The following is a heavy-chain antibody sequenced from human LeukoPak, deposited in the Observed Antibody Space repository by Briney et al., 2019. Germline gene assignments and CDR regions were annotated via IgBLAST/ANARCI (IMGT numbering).Heavy chain of an antibody. CDR1: GFTFSSYW. CDR3: ATRGCSGGYCYSYFDH. V-gene: IGHV3-7*01. CDR2: IKKDGSEK. D-gene: IGHD2-15*01. Sequence: QSGGSLTLSCAASGFTFSSYWMTWVRQAPGKGLEWVANIKKDGSEKYYVDSVKGRFTISRDNDKNSLYLQMNSLRAEDTAVYYCATRGCSGGYCYSYFDHWGQGTLVTVSS. J-gene: IGHJ4*02.